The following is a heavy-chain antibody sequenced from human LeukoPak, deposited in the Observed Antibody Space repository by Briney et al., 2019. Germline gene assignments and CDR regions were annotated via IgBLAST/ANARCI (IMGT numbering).Heavy chain of an antibody. V-gene: IGHV4-59*01. J-gene: IGHJ4*02. Sequence: PAETLSLTCSVSGGSISGYYWSWIRQLPGKGLEWIGYIYYSGRTNYNPSLKSRVTISVDTSKNQFSPRLSSVTAADTAVYFCARIAVSGYSSSWYDYWGQGTLVTVSS. D-gene: IGHD6-13*01. CDR2: IYYSGRT. CDR3: ARIAVSGYSSSWYDY. CDR1: GGSISGYY.